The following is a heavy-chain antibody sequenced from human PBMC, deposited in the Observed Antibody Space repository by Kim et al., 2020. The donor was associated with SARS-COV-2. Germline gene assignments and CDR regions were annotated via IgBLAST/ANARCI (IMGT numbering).Heavy chain of an antibody. J-gene: IGHJ5*02. D-gene: IGHD3-22*01. CDR3: AREYYYDSSGYSPMFSWFDP. Sequence: RFTISRDNSKNTLYLQMNSRRAEDTAVYYCAREYYYDSSGYSPMFSWFDPWGQGTLVTVSS. V-gene: IGHV3-30*01.